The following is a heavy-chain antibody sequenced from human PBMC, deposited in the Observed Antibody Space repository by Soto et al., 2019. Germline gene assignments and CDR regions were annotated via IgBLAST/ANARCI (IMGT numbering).Heavy chain of an antibody. D-gene: IGHD3-22*01. J-gene: IGHJ4*02. Sequence: GGSLRLSCAASGFTFSSYSMNWVRQAPGKGLEWVSSISSSSSYIYYADSVKGRFTISRDNAKNSLYLQMNSLRAEDTAVYYCARDAGLTYYYDSSGYYFDYWGQGTLVTVSS. CDR2: ISSSSSYI. CDR1: GFTFSSYS. CDR3: ARDAGLTYYYDSSGYYFDY. V-gene: IGHV3-21*01.